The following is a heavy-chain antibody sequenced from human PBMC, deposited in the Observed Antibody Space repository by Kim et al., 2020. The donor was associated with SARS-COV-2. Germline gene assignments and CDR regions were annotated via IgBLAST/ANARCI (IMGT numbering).Heavy chain of an antibody. Sequence: TNYNPSLKSRVTISGDTSKNQLSLNLSSVTAADTAVFYCARDRRGGYFDLWGRGTLVSVSS. D-gene: IGHD3-3*01. V-gene: IGHV4-59*01. CDR3: ARDRRGGYFDL. CDR2: T. J-gene: IGHJ2*01.